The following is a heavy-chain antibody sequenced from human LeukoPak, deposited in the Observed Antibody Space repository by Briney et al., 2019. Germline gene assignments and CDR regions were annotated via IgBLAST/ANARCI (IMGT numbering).Heavy chain of an antibody. Sequence: SETLSLTCTVSGASITSYHWSWVRQPAGKGLEWFGRMFYSGNTDYNPSLKSRLTMSIDTSKNQFSLKLSSVTAADTAVYFCARDQEHCSGTSCYPYWYDSWGQGTLVTVSS. CDR2: MFYSGNT. CDR1: GASITSYH. V-gene: IGHV4-4*07. J-gene: IGHJ5*01. D-gene: IGHD2-2*01. CDR3: ARDQEHCSGTSCYPYWYDS.